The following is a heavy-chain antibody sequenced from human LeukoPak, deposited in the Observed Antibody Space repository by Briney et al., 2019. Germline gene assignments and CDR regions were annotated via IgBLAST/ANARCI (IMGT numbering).Heavy chain of an antibody. D-gene: IGHD5-18*01. Sequence: SETLSLTCAASGYSISSGYYWGGVRQPPGKGLERFGSIYHSGRTYYNPSLKSRLTMSVDTAKNQFSLRLNAVTAADTAVYFCARTRYGVCIGCLEYWGQGTLVTVS. V-gene: IGHV4-38-2*01. J-gene: IGHJ4*02. CDR3: ARTRYGVCIGCLEY. CDR2: IYHSGRT. CDR1: GYSISSGYY.